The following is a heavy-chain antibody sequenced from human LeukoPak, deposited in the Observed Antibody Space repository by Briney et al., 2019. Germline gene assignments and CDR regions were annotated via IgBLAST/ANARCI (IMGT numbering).Heavy chain of an antibody. V-gene: IGHV1-8*01. CDR3: AKDRDIVATISDY. CDR1: GYTFTSYD. J-gene: IGHJ4*02. Sequence: ASVKVSCKASGYTFTSYDINWVRQATGQGLEWMGWMNPNSGNTGYAQKFQGRVTMTRNNYISTAYMELSSLRSEDTAVYYCAKDRDIVATISDYWGQGTLVTVSS. D-gene: IGHD5-12*01. CDR2: MNPNSGNT.